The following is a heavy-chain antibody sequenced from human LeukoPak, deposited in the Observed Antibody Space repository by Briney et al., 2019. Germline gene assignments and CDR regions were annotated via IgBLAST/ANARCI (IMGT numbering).Heavy chain of an antibody. V-gene: IGHV3-74*01. CDR3: AKDVGVGELFFDY. CDR1: GFTFSSYW. Sequence: GGSLRLSCAASGFTFSSYWMHWVRQAPGKGLVWVSRINSDGSSTSYADSVKGRFTISRDNSKNTLYLQMNSLRAEDTAVYYCAKDVGVGELFFDYWGQGTLVTVSS. D-gene: IGHD3-10*01. CDR2: INSDGSST. J-gene: IGHJ4*02.